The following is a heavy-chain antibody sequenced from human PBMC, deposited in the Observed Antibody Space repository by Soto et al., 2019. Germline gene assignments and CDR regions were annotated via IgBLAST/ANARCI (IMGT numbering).Heavy chain of an antibody. D-gene: IGHD4-17*01. CDR3: AKHADYENDALDV. CDR2: ISYDGSDE. Sequence: QVRLVESGGGVVQPGRSLRLSCAASGFTFRSYGMHWVRQAPGKGLEWVALISYDGSDEYYGDSMQGRFSISRDNSKDTLYLQINSLRVEDTAVYYCAKHADYENDALDVWGQGTMVTVSS. J-gene: IGHJ3*01. V-gene: IGHV3-30*18. CDR1: GFTFRSYG.